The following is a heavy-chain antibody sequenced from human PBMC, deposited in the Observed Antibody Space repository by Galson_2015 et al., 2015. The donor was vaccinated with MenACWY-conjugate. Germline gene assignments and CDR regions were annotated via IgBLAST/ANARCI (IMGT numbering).Heavy chain of an antibody. D-gene: IGHD2-2*01. V-gene: IGHV3-7*03. J-gene: IGHJ4*02. CDR3: ARDLGFYCSRNDCYSPY. CDR1: GFIFNNYW. Sequence: SLRLSCAASGFIFNNYWMSWVRQVPGKGPEWVANIKQDGSEKYYVDSVRGRFTISRDNAKNSPYLQMNSLRAEDTAVYYCARDLGFYCSRNDCYSPYWGQGTLVTVSS. CDR2: IKQDGSEK.